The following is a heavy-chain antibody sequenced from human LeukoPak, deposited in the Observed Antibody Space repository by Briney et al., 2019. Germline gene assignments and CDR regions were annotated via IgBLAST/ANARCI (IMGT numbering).Heavy chain of an antibody. D-gene: IGHD3-10*01. V-gene: IGHV3-23*01. CDR2: ISASGGST. CDR1: GFTFSSYG. J-gene: IGHJ4*02. Sequence: GRSLRLSCAASGFTFSSYGMHWVRQAPGKGLEWVSCISASGGSTYYADSVKGRFTISRDNSKNTLYLHMNSLRAEDTAVYYCARDSANFDYWGQGTLVTVSS. CDR3: ARDSANFDY.